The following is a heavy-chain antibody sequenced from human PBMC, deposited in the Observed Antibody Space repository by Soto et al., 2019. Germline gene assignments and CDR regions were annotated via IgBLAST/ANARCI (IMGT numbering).Heavy chain of an antibody. J-gene: IGHJ4*02. CDR3: AKDHGQWLVTRFDY. D-gene: IGHD6-19*01. Sequence: EVQLLESGGGLVQPGGSLRLSYAAPGFTFSSYAMSWVRQAPGKGLEWVSAISGSGGSTYYADSVKGRFTISRDNSKNTLYLQMNSLRAEDTAVYYCAKDHGQWLVTRFDYWGQGTLVTVSS. CDR2: ISGSGGST. V-gene: IGHV3-23*01. CDR1: GFTFSSYA.